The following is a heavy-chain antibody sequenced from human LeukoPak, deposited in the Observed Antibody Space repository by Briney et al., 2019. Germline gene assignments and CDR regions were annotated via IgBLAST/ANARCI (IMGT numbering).Heavy chain of an antibody. V-gene: IGHV4-34*01. CDR1: GGSFSGYY. Sequence: SETLSLTCAVHGGSFSGYYWSWIRQPPGKGLEWIGEINHSGSTNYNPSLKSRVTISVDTSKNQFSLKLSSVTAADTAVYYCARGNKGDYWGQGTLVTVSS. CDR2: INHSGST. J-gene: IGHJ4*02. CDR3: ARGNKGDY.